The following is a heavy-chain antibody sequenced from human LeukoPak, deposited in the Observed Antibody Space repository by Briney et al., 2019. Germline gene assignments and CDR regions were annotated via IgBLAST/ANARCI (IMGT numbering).Heavy chain of an antibody. Sequence: GGSLRLSCAASGFTFSSYEMNWVRQAPGKGPEWVSYISSSGSTIYYADSVKGRFTISRDNAKNSLYLQMNSLRAKDTAVYYCAELGITMIGGVWGKGTTVTISS. V-gene: IGHV3-48*03. D-gene: IGHD3-10*02. CDR2: ISSSGSTI. CDR3: AELGITMIGGV. CDR1: GFTFSSYE. J-gene: IGHJ6*04.